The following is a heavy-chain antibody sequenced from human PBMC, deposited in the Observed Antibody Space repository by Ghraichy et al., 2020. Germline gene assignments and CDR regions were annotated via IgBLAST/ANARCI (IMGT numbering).Heavy chain of an antibody. V-gene: IGHV6-1*01. D-gene: IGHD1-14*01. CDR2: TYYRSKWSN. CDR1: GDSVSSNSAA. CDR3: ARGTWANGLDV. Sequence: SQTLSLTSAISGDSVSSNSAAWNWIRRSPSRGLEWLGRTYYRSKWSNDYAVSVKSRITVNPDTSKNQFSLQLNSVTPEDTAVYYCARGTWANGLDVWGQGTTVTVSS. J-gene: IGHJ6*02.